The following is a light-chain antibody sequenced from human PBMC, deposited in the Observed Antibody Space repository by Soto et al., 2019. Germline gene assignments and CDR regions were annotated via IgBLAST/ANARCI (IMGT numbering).Light chain of an antibody. V-gene: IGKV1-9*01. CDR2: AAS. CDR1: QAISTS. CDR3: QQVNGYPFT. Sequence: DIQLTQTPSFLSASVGDTVTITCRASQAISTSLAWYRQKSGMAPELLVYAASTLHSGVPSRFSGGGSGTDFTLTITGLQPEDFATYSCQQVNGYPFTFGGGTKVDNK. J-gene: IGKJ4*01.